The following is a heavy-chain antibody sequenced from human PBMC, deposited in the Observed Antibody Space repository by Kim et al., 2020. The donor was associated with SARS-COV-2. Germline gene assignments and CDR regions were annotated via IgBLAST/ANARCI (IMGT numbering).Heavy chain of an antibody. D-gene: IGHD6-6*01. CDR3: AREKGGSSEASFDY. J-gene: IGHJ4*02. V-gene: IGHV3-30*07. Sequence: ADSLKGRFTISRDNSKNTLYLQMDSLRAEDTAVYYCAREKGGSSEASFDYWGQGTLVTVSS.